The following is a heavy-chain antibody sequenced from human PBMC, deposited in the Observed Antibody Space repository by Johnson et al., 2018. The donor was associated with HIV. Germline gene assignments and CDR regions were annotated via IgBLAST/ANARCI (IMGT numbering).Heavy chain of an antibody. J-gene: IGHJ3*02. Sequence: QMLLVESGGGLVKPRGSLRLSCAASGYTFSDYYMTWIRQAPGKGLEWVSYISSSGSTIYYADSVKGRFTISRDNAKNSLYLQMNSLRAEDTAVYYCARDQRRSSWYTEGEKVGNAFDIWGQGTMVTVSS. CDR3: ARDQRRSSWYTEGEKVGNAFDI. CDR1: GYTFSDYY. V-gene: IGHV3-11*04. D-gene: IGHD6-13*01. CDR2: ISSSGSTI.